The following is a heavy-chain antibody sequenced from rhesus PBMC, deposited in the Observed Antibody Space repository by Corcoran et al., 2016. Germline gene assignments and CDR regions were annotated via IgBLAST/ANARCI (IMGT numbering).Heavy chain of an antibody. J-gene: IGHJ5-1*01. Sequence: QVRLQQWGEGLVKPSETLSLTCAVYGSSISGYFWRWIRQPPGKGLEWIGNIDGNSASTNYNPSLKNRVTISKDTSKNQFSLKLSSVTAADTAVYYCASAYSKLIVRFDVWGPGVLVTVSS. CDR2: IDGNSAST. D-gene: IGHD4-23*01. CDR3: ASAYSKLIVRFDV. CDR1: GSSISGYF. V-gene: IGHV4-73*01.